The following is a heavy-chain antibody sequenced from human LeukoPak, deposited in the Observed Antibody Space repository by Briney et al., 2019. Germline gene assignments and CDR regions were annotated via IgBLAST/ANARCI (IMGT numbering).Heavy chain of an antibody. V-gene: IGHV3-23*01. D-gene: IGHD1-26*01. J-gene: IGHJ4*02. CDR1: GFTFSSYG. CDR2: ISGSGGST. Sequence: GGTLRLSCAASGFTFSSYGMSWVRQAPGKGLEWVSAISGSGGSTYYADSVKGRFTISRDNSKNTLYLQMNSLRAEDTAVYYCAKAGRWVGSYPNPFDYWGQGTLVTVSS. CDR3: AKAGRWVGSYPNPFDY.